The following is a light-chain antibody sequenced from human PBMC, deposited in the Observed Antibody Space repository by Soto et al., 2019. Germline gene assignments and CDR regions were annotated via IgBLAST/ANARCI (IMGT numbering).Light chain of an antibody. CDR3: SSYTSTSTYV. Sequence: QSALTQPASVSGSPGQSITISCTGTSSDVGGYHYVSWYQQHPGKAPKLMIYEVINRPSGVSNRFSASKSGNTASLTISQLQAEDEADYYCSSYTSTSTYVFGTGTKVTVL. V-gene: IGLV2-14*01. CDR2: EVI. J-gene: IGLJ1*01. CDR1: SSDVGGYHY.